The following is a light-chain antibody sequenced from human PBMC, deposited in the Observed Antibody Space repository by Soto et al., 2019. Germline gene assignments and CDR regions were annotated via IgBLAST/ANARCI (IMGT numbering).Light chain of an antibody. Sequence: DIQMTQSPSTLSASVGDRVTITCRASQSLSRWLAWYQQKPGKAPKVLIYEASSLESGIPSRFSGSGSVTEFSLTITSLQPDDFAIYYCQQYNIYPWTFGKGLKVEIK. V-gene: IGKV1-5*03. CDR3: QQYNIYPWT. J-gene: IGKJ1*01. CDR1: QSLSRW. CDR2: EAS.